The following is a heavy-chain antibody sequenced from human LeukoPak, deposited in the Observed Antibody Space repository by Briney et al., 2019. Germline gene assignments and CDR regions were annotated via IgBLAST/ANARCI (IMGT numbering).Heavy chain of an antibody. CDR1: GDSVSSNSAA. J-gene: IGHJ5*02. Sequence: SQTLSLTCAISGDSVSSNSAAWNWIRQSPSRGLEWLGRTYYRSKWYNDYAVSVKSRITINPDTSKNQFSLQLNSVTPEDTAVYYCAKELLWFGELLRECWFDPWGQGTLVTVSS. CDR3: AKELLWFGELLRECWFDP. D-gene: IGHD3-10*01. CDR2: TYYRSKWYN. V-gene: IGHV6-1*01.